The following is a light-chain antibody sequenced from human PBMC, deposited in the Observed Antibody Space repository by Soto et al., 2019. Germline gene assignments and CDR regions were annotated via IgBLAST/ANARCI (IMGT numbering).Light chain of an antibody. CDR3: QQYYSTPLT. V-gene: IGKV4-1*01. CDR1: QSVLYSYNNNNY. J-gene: IGKJ2*01. CDR2: WAS. Sequence: DIVMTQSPDSLAVSLGERATINCKSSQSVLYSYNNNNYLAWYQQKPGQPPKLLIYWASTRESGVPDRFSGSGSGTVFTLTISSLQAEDVAVYYCQQYYSTPLTFGQGTKLEI.